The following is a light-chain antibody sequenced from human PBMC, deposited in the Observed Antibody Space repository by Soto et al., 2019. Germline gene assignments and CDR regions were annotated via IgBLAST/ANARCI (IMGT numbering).Light chain of an antibody. CDR3: QQYNNWPPWT. V-gene: IGKV3-15*01. Sequence: VMTQSPATLSVSPGERATLSCRASQNINSDLAWYQQSPGQAPRLLIYGASTRVTGIPARFSGSGYGTECTLTISSLQSEDFAVYYCQQYNNWPPWTFGQGTKVEIK. CDR2: GAS. CDR1: QNINSD. J-gene: IGKJ1*01.